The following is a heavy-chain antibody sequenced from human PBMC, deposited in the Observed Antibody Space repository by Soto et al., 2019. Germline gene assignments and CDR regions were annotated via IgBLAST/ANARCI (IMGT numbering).Heavy chain of an antibody. D-gene: IGHD1-26*01. J-gene: IGHJ3*02. CDR3: AKWIVGAMGGAFDI. Sequence: PGGSLRLSCAASGFTFSSYGMHWVRQAPGKGLEWVAVISYDGSNKYYADSVKGRFTISRDNSKNTLYLQMNSLRAEDTAVYYCAKWIVGAMGGAFDIWGQGTMVTVSS. CDR1: GFTFSSYG. V-gene: IGHV3-30*18. CDR2: ISYDGSNK.